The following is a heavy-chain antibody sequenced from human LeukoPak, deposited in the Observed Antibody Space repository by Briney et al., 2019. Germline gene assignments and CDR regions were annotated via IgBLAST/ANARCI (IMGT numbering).Heavy chain of an antibody. D-gene: IGHD3-22*01. J-gene: IGHJ4*02. CDR1: GGSFSGYY. CDR2: INHSGST. Sequence: SETLSLTCAVYGGSFSGYYWSWIRQPPGKGLEWIGEINHSGSTNYNPSLKSRVTISVDTSKNQFSLKLSSVTAADTAVYYCARVGNHYESSGYPYYFDYWGQGTLVTVSS. CDR3: ARVGNHYESSGYPYYFDY. V-gene: IGHV4-34*01.